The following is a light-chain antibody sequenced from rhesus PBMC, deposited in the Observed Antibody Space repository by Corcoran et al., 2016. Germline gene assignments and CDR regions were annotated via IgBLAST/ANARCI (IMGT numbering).Light chain of an antibody. J-gene: IGLJ1*01. V-gene: IGLV2-13*02. CDR2: EVS. CDR3: SPYTSSLTLI. CDR1: SSDIGCYTR. Sequence: QAALSQSPSVSGSPGQSVTISCTGTSSDIGCYTRVSWYQHPPDKAPKLLIYEVSKRPSGVSDRFSGSKSDNPASLPISGLQAEDEADYSCSPYTSSLTLIVGTGTRFTVL.